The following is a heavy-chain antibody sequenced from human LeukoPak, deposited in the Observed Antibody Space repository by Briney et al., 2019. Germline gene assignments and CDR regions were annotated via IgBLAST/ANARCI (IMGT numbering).Heavy chain of an antibody. J-gene: IGHJ5*02. V-gene: IGHV4-61*02. CDR1: GGSISSGSYY. CDR2: IYTSGST. Sequence: SETLSLTCTVSGGSISSGSYYWSWLRQPAGKGLEWIGRIYTSGSTNYNPSLKSRVTISVDTSKNQFSLKLSSVTAADTAVYYCARGIVVVPAAIEWFDPWGQGTLVPVSS. D-gene: IGHD2-2*02. CDR3: ARGIVVVPAAIEWFDP.